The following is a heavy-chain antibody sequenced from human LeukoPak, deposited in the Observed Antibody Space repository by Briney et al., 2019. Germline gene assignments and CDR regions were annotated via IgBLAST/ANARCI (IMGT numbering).Heavy chain of an antibody. J-gene: IGHJ4*02. CDR2: IYYSGST. Sequence: PSETLSLTCTVSGGSISSYYWSWIRQPPGKGLEWIGYIYYSGSTNYNPSLKSRVTISVDTSKNQFSLKLSSVTAADTAVCYCARGTYYYDSSGYSFDYWGQGTLVTVSS. CDR3: ARGTYYYDSSGYSFDY. D-gene: IGHD3-22*01. CDR1: GGSISSYY. V-gene: IGHV4-59*01.